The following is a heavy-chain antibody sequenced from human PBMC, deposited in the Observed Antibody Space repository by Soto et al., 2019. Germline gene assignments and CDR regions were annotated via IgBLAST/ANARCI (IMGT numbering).Heavy chain of an antibody. J-gene: IGHJ3*01. CDR2: ISYDGSNK. V-gene: IGHV3-30-3*01. CDR3: AREYGIGGAAFDF. Sequence: QVRLVESGGGVVQPGRSLRLSCAASGFIFSSYAMHWVRQAPGKGLEWVAVISYDGSNKYYADSVKGRFTISRDKSKNTLYLQMNSLRAEDTAVCYCAREYGIGGAAFDFWGQGTMVTVSS. CDR1: GFIFSSYA. D-gene: IGHD2-15*01.